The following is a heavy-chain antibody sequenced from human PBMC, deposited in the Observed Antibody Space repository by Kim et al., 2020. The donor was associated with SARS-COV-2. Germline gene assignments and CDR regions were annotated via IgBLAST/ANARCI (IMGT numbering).Heavy chain of an antibody. V-gene: IGHV3-33*01. J-gene: IGHJ6*02. CDR2: IWYDGSNK. CDR3: ASGSGGAQSGVAPGDDYGMDV. D-gene: IGHD3-3*01. Sequence: GGSLRLSCAASGFTFSSYGMHWVRQAPGKGLEWVAVIWYDGSNKYYADSVKGRFTISRDNSKNTLYLQMNSLRAEDTAVYYCASGSGGAQSGVAPGDDYGMDVWGQGTTVTVSS. CDR1: GFTFSSYG.